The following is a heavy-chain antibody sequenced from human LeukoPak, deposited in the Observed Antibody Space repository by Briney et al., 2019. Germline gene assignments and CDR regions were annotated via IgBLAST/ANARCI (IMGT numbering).Heavy chain of an antibody. CDR1: GYTFTSYD. CDR3: ARTHSSGWYSVFYYYYGMDV. Sequence: ASVKVSCKASGYTFTSYDINWVRQATGQGLEWMGWMNPNCGNTGYAQKFQGRVTMTRNTSISTAYMELSSLRSEDTAVYYCARTHSSGWYSVFYYYYGMDVWGQGTTVTVSS. V-gene: IGHV1-8*01. J-gene: IGHJ6*02. CDR2: MNPNCGNT. D-gene: IGHD6-19*01.